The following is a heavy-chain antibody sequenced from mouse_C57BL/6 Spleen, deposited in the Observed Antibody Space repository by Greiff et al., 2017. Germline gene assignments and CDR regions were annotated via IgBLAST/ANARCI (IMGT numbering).Heavy chain of an antibody. D-gene: IGHD1-1*01. V-gene: IGHV5-17*01. CDR1: GFTFSDYG. J-gene: IGHJ2*01. Sequence: DVKLVESGGGLVKPGGSLKLSCAASGFTFSDYGMHWVRQAPEKGLEWVAYISSGSSTIYYADTVKGRFTISRDNAKNTLFLQMTSLRSEDTAMYYCARKATTVVALDYWGQGTTLTVSS. CDR2: ISSGSSTI. CDR3: ARKATTVVALDY.